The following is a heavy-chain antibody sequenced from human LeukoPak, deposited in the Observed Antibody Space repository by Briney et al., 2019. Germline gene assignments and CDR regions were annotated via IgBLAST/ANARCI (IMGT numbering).Heavy chain of an antibody. CDR3: AREFRGYARQYYFDY. CDR1: GGSISSGDYY. Sequence: SQTLSLTCTVSGGSISSGDYYWSWIRQHPEKGLEWIGYIYHSGSTYYNPSLKSRVTISVDTSNNQFSLKLSSVTAADTAVYYCAREFRGYARQYYFDYWGQGTLVTVSS. CDR2: IYHSGST. J-gene: IGHJ4*02. V-gene: IGHV4-31*03. D-gene: IGHD5-12*01.